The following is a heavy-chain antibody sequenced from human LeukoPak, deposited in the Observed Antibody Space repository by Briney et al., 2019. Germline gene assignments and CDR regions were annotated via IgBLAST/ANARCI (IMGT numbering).Heavy chain of an antibody. V-gene: IGHV3-33*01. Sequence: PGGSLRLSCAASGFTFSSYGMHWVRQAPGKGLEWVAVIWYDGSNKYYADSVKGRFTISRDNSKNTLYLQMNSLRAEDTAVYYCARDRTPIEDYYGSGSYPYGMDVWGQGTTVTVSS. CDR1: GFTFSSYG. CDR2: IWYDGSNK. J-gene: IGHJ6*02. D-gene: IGHD3-10*01. CDR3: ARDRTPIEDYYGSGSYPYGMDV.